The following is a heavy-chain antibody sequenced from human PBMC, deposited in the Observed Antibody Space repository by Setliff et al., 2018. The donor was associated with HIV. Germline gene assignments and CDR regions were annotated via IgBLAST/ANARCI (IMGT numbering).Heavy chain of an antibody. D-gene: IGHD2-15*01. CDR1: GGSISSGSYY. Sequence: SETLSLTCTVSGGSISSGSYYWSWIRQPAGKGLEWIGHIYTSGSTNYNPSLKSRVTISVDTSENQFSLKLSSVTAADTAVYYCARTPQEVVVVAATRPYYYYYMDVWGKGTTVTVSS. V-gene: IGHV4-61*09. J-gene: IGHJ6*03. CDR2: IYTSGST. CDR3: ARTPQEVVVVAATRPYYYYYMDV.